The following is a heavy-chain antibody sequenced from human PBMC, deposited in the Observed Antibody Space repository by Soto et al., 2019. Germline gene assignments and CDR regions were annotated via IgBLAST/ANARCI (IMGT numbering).Heavy chain of an antibody. J-gene: IGHJ4*02. Sequence: QVQLVQSGAEMKKPGASVKVSCESSGYTFTAYYIHWVRQAPGHGLEWMGWINPNGGGTKYAQKFQGRVTMTRDTSINTAYMELTRLTSDDTAVYYCARAGHTMVQGVRFRVDQWGQGSLVTISS. CDR3: ARAGHTMVQGVRFRVDQ. CDR2: INPNGGGT. V-gene: IGHV1-2*02. CDR1: GYTFTAYY. D-gene: IGHD3-10*01.